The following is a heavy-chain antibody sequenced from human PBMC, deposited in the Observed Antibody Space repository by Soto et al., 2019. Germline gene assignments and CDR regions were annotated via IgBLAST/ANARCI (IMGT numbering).Heavy chain of an antibody. V-gene: IGHV4-61*01. Sequence: SETLSLTCSVSGGSVSDKTYYWSWIRQPPGKRLEWIGYVYYSGTTNYNPSLKSRVAVSVDLSKNQFSLRLSSVTTADTALYYCARTTAVPNSLRSRYFFDYWGQGTLVTVSS. D-gene: IGHD4-17*01. J-gene: IGHJ4*02. CDR2: VYYSGTT. CDR3: ARTTAVPNSLRSRYFFDY. CDR1: GGSVSDKTYY.